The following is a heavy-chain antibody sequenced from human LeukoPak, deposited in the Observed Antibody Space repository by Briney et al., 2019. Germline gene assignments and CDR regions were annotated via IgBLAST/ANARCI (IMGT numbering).Heavy chain of an antibody. CDR2: INAGNGNT. V-gene: IGHV1-3*03. Sequence: ASVKVSCKASGYTFTSYAMHWVRQAPGQRLEWMGWINAGNGNTKYSQEFQGRVTITRDTSASTAYMELSSLRSEDTAVYYCASGGETRELFGSEYFQHWGQGTLVTVSS. D-gene: IGHD1-26*01. CDR1: GYTFTSYA. CDR3: ASGGETRELFGSEYFQH. J-gene: IGHJ1*01.